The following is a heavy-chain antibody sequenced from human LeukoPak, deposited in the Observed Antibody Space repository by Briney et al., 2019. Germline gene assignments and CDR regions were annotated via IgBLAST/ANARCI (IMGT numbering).Heavy chain of an antibody. D-gene: IGHD3-16*01. CDR3: ARVAGRSMGV. V-gene: IGHV3-21*01. CDR1: GFTFSNYS. J-gene: IGHJ4*02. CDR2: ISSSSSSV. Sequence: PGGSLRLSCAASGFTFSNYSMTWVRQVPGKGLVWVSSISSSSSSVYYADSVKGRFTISRDNAKNSLYLQMNSLRAEDTAVYYCARVAGRSMGVWGQGTLVTVSS.